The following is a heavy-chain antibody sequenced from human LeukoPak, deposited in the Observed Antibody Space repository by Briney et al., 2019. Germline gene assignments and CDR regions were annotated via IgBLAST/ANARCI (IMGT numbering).Heavy chain of an antibody. CDR2: IKQDGSEK. D-gene: IGHD3-22*01. V-gene: IGHV3-7*01. Sequence: GGSLRLSCAASGFTFSSYWMSWVRQAPGKGLEGVANIKQDGSEKYYVDSVKGRFTISRDNDKNSLDLQMNSLRAEDTAVYYCARDLVHDSSGYYYWGQGTLVTVSS. J-gene: IGHJ4*02. CDR3: ARDLVHDSSGYYY. CDR1: GFTFSSYW.